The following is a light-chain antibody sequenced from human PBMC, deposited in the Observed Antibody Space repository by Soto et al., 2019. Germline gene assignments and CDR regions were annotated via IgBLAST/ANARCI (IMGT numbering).Light chain of an antibody. CDR3: QQSYSTPSFI. V-gene: IGKV1-39*01. Sequence: DIQMPQSPSSLSASVGDRVTITCRASQSISSYLNWYQQKPGKAPKLLIYAASSLQSGVPSRFSGSGSGTDFTLTISSLQPEDFATYYCQQSYSTPSFIFGPGTKVDIK. J-gene: IGKJ3*01. CDR2: AAS. CDR1: QSISSY.